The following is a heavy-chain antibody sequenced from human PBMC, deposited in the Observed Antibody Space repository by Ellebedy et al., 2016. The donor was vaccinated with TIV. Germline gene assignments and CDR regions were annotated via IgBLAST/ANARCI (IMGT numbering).Heavy chain of an antibody. D-gene: IGHD4-17*01. V-gene: IGHV5-51*01. Sequence: GESLKISXKGSGYSFTSYWIGWVRQMPGKGLEWMGIIYPGDSDTRYSPSFQGQVTISADKSISTAYLQWSSLKASDTAMYYCARRPRATVTTGRGNWFDPWGQGTLVTVSS. J-gene: IGHJ5*02. CDR3: ARRPRATVTTGRGNWFDP. CDR1: GYSFTSYW. CDR2: IYPGDSDT.